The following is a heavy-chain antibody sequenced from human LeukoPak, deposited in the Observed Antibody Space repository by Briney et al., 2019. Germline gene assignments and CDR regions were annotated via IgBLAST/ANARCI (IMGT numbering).Heavy chain of an antibody. CDR2: ISGSGGST. D-gene: IGHD3-10*01. J-gene: IGHJ4*02. Sequence: GGSLRLSCAASGFTFSSYAMSWVRQAPGKGLEWVSAISGSGGSTYYADSVKGRFTISRDNSKNTLYLQMNSLRAEDTAVYYCAILPAMVRGVIVDYWGQGTLVTVSS. CDR1: GFTFSSYA. CDR3: AILPAMVRGVIVDY. V-gene: IGHV3-23*01.